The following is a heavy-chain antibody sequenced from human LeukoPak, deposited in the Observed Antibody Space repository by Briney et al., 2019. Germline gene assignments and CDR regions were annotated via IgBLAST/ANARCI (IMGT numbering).Heavy chain of an antibody. CDR1: GFTFSSYE. Sequence: GSLRLSCAASGFTFSSYEMNWVRQPPGKGLEWIGSIYYSGSTYYNPSLKSRVTISVDTSKNQFSLKLSSVTAADTAVYYCARAQVDTAMAVFDYWGQGTLVTVSS. D-gene: IGHD5-18*01. CDR3: ARAQVDTAMAVFDY. V-gene: IGHV4-39*01. CDR2: IYYSGST. J-gene: IGHJ4*02.